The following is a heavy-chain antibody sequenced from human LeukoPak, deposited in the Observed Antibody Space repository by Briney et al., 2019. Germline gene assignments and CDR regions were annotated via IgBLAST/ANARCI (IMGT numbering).Heavy chain of an antibody. CDR1: GFTFSSYS. CDR3: ARDRNSSSWTPGFDY. V-gene: IGHV3-48*04. J-gene: IGHJ4*02. Sequence: GGSLRLSCAASGFTFSSYSMNWVRQAPGKGLEWVSYISSSSTIYYADSVKGRFTISRDNAKNSLYLQMNSLRAEDTAVYYCARDRNSSSWTPGFDYWGQGTLVTVSS. D-gene: IGHD6-13*01. CDR2: ISSSSTI.